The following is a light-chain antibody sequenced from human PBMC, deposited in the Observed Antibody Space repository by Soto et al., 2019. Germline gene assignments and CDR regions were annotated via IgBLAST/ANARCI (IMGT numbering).Light chain of an antibody. CDR1: QTISSW. J-gene: IGKJ4*01. CDR2: KAS. V-gene: IGKV1-5*03. Sequence: DIQMTQSPSTLSGSVGDRVTITCRASQTISSWLAWYQQTPGKAPKLRIYKASSLESGVPSRFSVSGSGTDFTLTISSLQPEDCANDYCLQDYNYPLTFGGGTKVDIK. CDR3: LQDYNYPLT.